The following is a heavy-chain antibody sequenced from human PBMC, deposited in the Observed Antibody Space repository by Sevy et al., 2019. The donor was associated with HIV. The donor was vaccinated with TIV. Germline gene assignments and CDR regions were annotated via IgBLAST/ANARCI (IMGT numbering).Heavy chain of an antibody. CDR2: INPSGGST. CDR3: ARAFNGYSYGPNWFDP. J-gene: IGHJ5*02. D-gene: IGHD5-18*01. CDR1: GYTFTSYY. Sequence: ASVKVSCKASGYTFTSYYLHWVRQAPGQGLEWMGIINPSGGSTSYAQKFQGRVTMTRDTSTSTGYMDLSSLRSEDTAVYYCARAFNGYSYGPNWFDPWGQGTLVTVSS. V-gene: IGHV1-46*01.